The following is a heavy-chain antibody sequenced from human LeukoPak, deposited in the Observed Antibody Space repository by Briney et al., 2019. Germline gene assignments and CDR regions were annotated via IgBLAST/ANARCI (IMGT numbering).Heavy chain of an antibody. CDR3: ARLVTMIVGRFDY. V-gene: IGHV1-2*02. CDR2: INPNSGGT. CDR1: GYTFTSYY. J-gene: IGHJ4*02. Sequence: GASVKVSCKASGYTFTSYYMHWVRQAPGQGLEWMGWINPNSGGTNYAQKFQGRVTMTRDTSISTAYMELSRLRSDDTAVYYCARLVTMIVGRFDYWGQGTLVTVSS. D-gene: IGHD3-22*01.